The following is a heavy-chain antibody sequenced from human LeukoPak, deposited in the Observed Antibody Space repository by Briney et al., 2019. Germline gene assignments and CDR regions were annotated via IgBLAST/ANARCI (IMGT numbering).Heavy chain of an antibody. J-gene: IGHJ4*02. D-gene: IGHD3-16*01. Sequence: AGGSLRLSCVASGFGFSSYWMHWVRQALGKGLVWVARIVVDGTSATYADSVKGRFTISRDNGKDTLYLQMNSLRVEDTALYYCVRGGDDPDHWGQGTLVTVSS. CDR2: IVVDGTSA. V-gene: IGHV3-74*01. CDR1: GFGFSSYW. CDR3: VRGGDDPDH.